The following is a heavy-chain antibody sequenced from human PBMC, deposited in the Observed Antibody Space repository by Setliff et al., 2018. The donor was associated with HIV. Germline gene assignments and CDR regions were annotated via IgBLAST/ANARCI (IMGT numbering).Heavy chain of an antibody. CDR2: IYDSGDI. V-gene: IGHV3-21*04. CDR3: ARGRRVSSNYYYYYYMDV. D-gene: IGHD2-2*01. Sequence: GGSLRLSCAASGFPFTSFSINWVRQAPGKGLEWVSRIYDSGDIWYADSVRGRFTISRDNTKNSLYLQMNSLRAEDTAVYYCARGRRVSSNYYYYYYMDVWGKGTTVTVSS. J-gene: IGHJ6*03. CDR1: GFPFTSFS.